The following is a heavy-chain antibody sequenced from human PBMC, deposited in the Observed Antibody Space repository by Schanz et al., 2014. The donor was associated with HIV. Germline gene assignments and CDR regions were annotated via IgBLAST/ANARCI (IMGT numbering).Heavy chain of an antibody. V-gene: IGHV3-30*18. CDR2: ISYDGSKK. J-gene: IGHJ1*01. CDR1: GFTFSTFG. D-gene: IGHD1-26*01. Sequence: QVQLVESGGGVVQPGRSLRLSCTASGFTFSTFGMHWVRQAPGKGLECVAVISYDGSKKYYADSVKGRFTISRDNSKNTLFLQMNSLRAEDTALYYCAKRGPYTGRYEYFQQWGQGTLVTVSS. CDR3: AKRGPYTGRYEYFQQ.